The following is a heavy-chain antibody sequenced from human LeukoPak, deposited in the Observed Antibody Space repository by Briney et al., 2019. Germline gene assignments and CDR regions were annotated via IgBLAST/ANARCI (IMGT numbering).Heavy chain of an antibody. J-gene: IGHJ4*02. CDR1: GYTFTGYY. CDR3: ARDSGSYFYFDY. V-gene: IGHV1-2*02. Sequence: ASVKVSCKASGYTFTGYYMHWVRQAPGQGLEWMGWINPNSGGTNYAQKFQGRVTMTRDTSISTAYMELSSLRSEDMAVYYCARDSGSYFYFDYWGQGTLVAVSS. D-gene: IGHD1-26*01. CDR2: INPNSGGT.